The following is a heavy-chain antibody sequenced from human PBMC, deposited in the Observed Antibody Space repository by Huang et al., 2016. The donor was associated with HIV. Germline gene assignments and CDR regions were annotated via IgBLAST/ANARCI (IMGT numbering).Heavy chain of an antibody. Sequence: QVQLVQSGAEVTKPGASVQVSCKASGYTFTSYGITWVRQAAGQVLEWMGWSSAYNGNTNYAQKLQGRATMTTDTSTSTAYMELRSLRSDDTAVYYCARRNTAMDLDYWGQGTLVTVSS. CDR1: GYTFTSYG. CDR2: SSAYNGNT. V-gene: IGHV1-18*01. D-gene: IGHD5-18*01. J-gene: IGHJ4*02. CDR3: ARRNTAMDLDY.